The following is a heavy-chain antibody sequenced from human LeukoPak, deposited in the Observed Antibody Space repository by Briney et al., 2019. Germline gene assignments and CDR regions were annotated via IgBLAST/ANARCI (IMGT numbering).Heavy chain of an antibody. CDR1: GGSMSNSIT. J-gene: IGHJ5*02. V-gene: IGHV4/OR15-8*01. Sequence: PSETLSLTCSVSGGSMSNSITWGWVRQPPGKGLEWLANIHDDGRTAPNPSLRSRLTISQDRSKNQFSLKVSSVTAADTAFYYCAKVLTAAGLDLWGQGILVTVSS. CDR3: AKVLTAAGLDL. D-gene: IGHD6-25*01. CDR2: IHDDGRT.